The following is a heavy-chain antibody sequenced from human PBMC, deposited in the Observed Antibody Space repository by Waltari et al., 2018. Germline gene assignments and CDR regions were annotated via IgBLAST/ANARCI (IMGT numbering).Heavy chain of an antibody. CDR3: ARGVGRSLDI. CDR2: IKQDGSNI. D-gene: IGHD1-26*01. CDR1: KFTFSNYW. J-gene: IGHJ3*02. Sequence: EVQLVESGGGLVQPGGSLRLSCAASKFTFSNYWMIWVRQAPGKGLEWVANIKQDGSNIFHMNSVKGRFTISRDNAKNSLYLQMNSLRAEDSAVYYCARGVGRSLDIWGQGTMVTVSS. V-gene: IGHV3-7*01.